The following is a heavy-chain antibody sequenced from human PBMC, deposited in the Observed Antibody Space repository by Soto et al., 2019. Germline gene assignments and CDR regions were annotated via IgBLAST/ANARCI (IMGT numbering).Heavy chain of an antibody. D-gene: IGHD6-13*01. CDR1: GFTFSSYD. CDR2: ISSSSSPI. V-gene: IGHV3-48*03. CDR3: ARDLAGLDGAFDI. J-gene: IGHJ3*02. Sequence: GGSLRLSCAASGFTFSSYDMNWVRQAPGKGLAWVSYISSSSSPIYYADSVKGRFTTSRDNAKNSLYLQMTSLRAEHTAVYYCARDLAGLDGAFDIWGQGTLVTVSS.